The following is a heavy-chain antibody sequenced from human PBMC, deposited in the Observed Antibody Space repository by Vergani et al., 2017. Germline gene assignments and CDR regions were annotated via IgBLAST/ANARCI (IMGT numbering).Heavy chain of an antibody. D-gene: IGHD3-9*01. CDR3: ARGDYGIWTSYRY. J-gene: IGHJ4*02. V-gene: IGHV1-46*03. CDR1: GYTFSTYY. CDR2: INPSGGHT. Sequence: QVQVVQSGAEVKKSGASVKVSCKTSGYTFSTYYMHWVRQAPGQGLEWMGIINPSGGHTNYAQKFQGRVTMTRNTSTSTVYMELSSLRSEDTAIYYCARGDYGIWTSYRYWGQGTLVTVSA.